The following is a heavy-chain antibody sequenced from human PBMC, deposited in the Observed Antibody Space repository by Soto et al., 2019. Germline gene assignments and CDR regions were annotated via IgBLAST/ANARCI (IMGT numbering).Heavy chain of an antibody. CDR2: MNPNSGNT. J-gene: IGHJ3*02. V-gene: IGHV1-8*01. CDR1: GYTFTSYD. Sequence: ASVKVSCKASGYTFTSYDINWVRQATGQGLEWMGWMNPNSGNTGYAQKFQGRVTMTRNTSISTAYMELSSLRSEDTAVYYCARSGMYYDILTGYYGQDQNAFDIWGQGTMVTVS. CDR3: ARSGMYYDILTGYYGQDQNAFDI. D-gene: IGHD3-9*01.